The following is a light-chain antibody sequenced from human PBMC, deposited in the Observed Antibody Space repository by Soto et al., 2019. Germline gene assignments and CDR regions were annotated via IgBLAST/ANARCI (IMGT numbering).Light chain of an antibody. Sequence: QYVLTQPPSVSGAPGQRVTISCTGSSSNIGAGYDVHWYQQLPGTAPKLLIYGNSNRPSGVPDRFSGSKSGTSASLAITGLQAEDEADYYCQSYDSSLSGPDVVFGGGTKLTVL. CDR1: SSNIGAGYD. CDR3: QSYDSSLSGPDVV. CDR2: GNS. V-gene: IGLV1-40*01. J-gene: IGLJ2*01.